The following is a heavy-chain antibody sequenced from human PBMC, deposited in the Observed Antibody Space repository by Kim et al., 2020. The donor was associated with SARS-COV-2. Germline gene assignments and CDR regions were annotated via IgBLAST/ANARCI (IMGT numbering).Heavy chain of an antibody. CDR1: GGSFSGYY. D-gene: IGHD5-18*01. V-gene: IGHV4-34*01. Sequence: SETLSLTCAVYGGSFSGYYWSWIRQPPGKGLEWIGEINHSGSTNYNPSLKSRVTISVDTSKNQFSLKLSSVTAADTAVYYCARGGYSYGMFYFDYWGQGTLVTVSS. J-gene: IGHJ4*02. CDR3: ARGGYSYGMFYFDY. CDR2: INHSGST.